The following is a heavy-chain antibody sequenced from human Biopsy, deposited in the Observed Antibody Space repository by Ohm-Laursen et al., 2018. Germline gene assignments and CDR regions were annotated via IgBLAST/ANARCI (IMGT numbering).Heavy chain of an antibody. CDR1: GGSISNNNYY. CDR3: ARDYDISGYYYVS. V-gene: IGHV4-39*01. D-gene: IGHD3-22*01. J-gene: IGHJ5*02. Sequence: SDTQSLTCPVSGGSISNNNYYWGWIRQPPGKGLEWTGSIFYRGSTHYKPSLKSRVSISVDTSKNQFSLKLNSVTAADTAVYYCARDYDISGYYYVSWGQGTLVTVSS. CDR2: IFYRGST.